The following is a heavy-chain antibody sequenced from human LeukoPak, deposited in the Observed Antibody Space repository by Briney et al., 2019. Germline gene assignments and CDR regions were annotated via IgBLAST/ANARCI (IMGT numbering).Heavy chain of an antibody. V-gene: IGHV4-39*01. J-gene: IGHJ4*02. CDR2: IYDSETT. CDR1: GGSISRSSYS. Sequence: SETLSLTCTVSGGSISRSSYSWGWIRQPPGKGLEWIATIYDSETTYYSVSLKSRVTISVDTSKNQFSLKLSSVTAADTAVYYCARHDPKYSSSSNYFDYWGQGTLVTVSS. D-gene: IGHD6-6*01. CDR3: ARHDPKYSSSSNYFDY.